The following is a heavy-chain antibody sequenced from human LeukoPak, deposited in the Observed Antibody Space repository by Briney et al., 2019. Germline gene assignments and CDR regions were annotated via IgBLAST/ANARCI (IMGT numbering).Heavy chain of an antibody. Sequence: PGGSLRLSCAASGFTCDDYAMHWVRQAPGKGLEWVSLISGDGGSTYYADSVKGRFTISRDNAKNSLYLQMNSLRAEDTAVYYCARDRILTGLDYWGQGTLVTVSS. CDR1: GFTCDDYA. CDR3: ARDRILTGLDY. J-gene: IGHJ4*02. V-gene: IGHV3-43*02. CDR2: ISGDGGST. D-gene: IGHD3-9*01.